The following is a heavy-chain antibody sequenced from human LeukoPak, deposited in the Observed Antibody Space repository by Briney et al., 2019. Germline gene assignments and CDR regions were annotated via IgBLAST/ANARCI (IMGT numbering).Heavy chain of an antibody. J-gene: IGHJ4*02. D-gene: IGHD3-10*01. CDR1: GGSISSGDYY. CDR3: ARGLSYYYGSGSYPQIDY. CDR2: IYYSGST. V-gene: IGHV4-30-4*01. Sequence: SETLSLTCTVSGGSISSGDYYWSWIRQPPGKGLEWIGYIYYSGSTYYNPSLKSRVTISVDTSKNQFSLKLSSVTAADTAVYYCARGLSYYYGSGSYPQIDYWGQGTLVTVSS.